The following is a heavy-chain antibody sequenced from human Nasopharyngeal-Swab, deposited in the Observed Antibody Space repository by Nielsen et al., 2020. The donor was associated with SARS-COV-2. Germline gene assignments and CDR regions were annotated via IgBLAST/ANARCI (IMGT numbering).Heavy chain of an antibody. CDR1: GFTFSIYN. V-gene: IGHV3-48*01. J-gene: IGHJ5*02. CDR3: ARYSGEHGPGS. D-gene: IGHD4-11*01. CDR2: ISSSGGTN. Sequence: GGSLRLSCAAYGFTFSIYNMNWVRQAPGKGLEWVAYISSSGGTNNYADSVRGRFTISRDNAKNSLYLQMNSLRAEDTAVYYCARYSGEHGPGSWGQGTLVTVSS.